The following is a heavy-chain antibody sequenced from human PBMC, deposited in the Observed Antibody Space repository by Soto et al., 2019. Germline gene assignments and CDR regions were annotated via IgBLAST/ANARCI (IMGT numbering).Heavy chain of an antibody. CDR1: GGSISGYY. CDR2: IDYYGST. D-gene: IGHD5-12*01. J-gene: IGHJ3*02. V-gene: IGHV4-59*01. CDR3: ARDLGGYDYAFDI. Sequence: PSETLSLTCTVSGGSISGYYWSWIRQPPGKRLEWIGYIDYYGSTNYNPSLKSRVTISVDTSKKQFSLNLGSVTPADTAVYYCARDLGGYDYAFDIWGQGTMVTVSS.